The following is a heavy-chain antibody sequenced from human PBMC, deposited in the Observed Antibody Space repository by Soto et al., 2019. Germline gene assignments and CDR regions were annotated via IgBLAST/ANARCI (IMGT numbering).Heavy chain of an antibody. J-gene: IGHJ4*02. Sequence: QVQLVQSGAEVKKPGASVMLSCKASGYTFTSYYMHWVRQAPGQGLEWLGIINPDGGSTRYAQKFQGRVTMTRDTSTRTFHMELSSLRSEDTGMYYCAKAPRGGVIITTYAAHIDYWGQGTLVTVSS. CDR2: INPDGGST. V-gene: IGHV1-46*01. CDR3: AKAPRGGVIITTYAAHIDY. D-gene: IGHD3-3*01. CDR1: GYTFTSYY.